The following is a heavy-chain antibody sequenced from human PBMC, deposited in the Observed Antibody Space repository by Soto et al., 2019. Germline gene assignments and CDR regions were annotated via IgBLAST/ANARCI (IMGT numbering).Heavy chain of an antibody. J-gene: IGHJ5*01. CDR3: ARTAGYNFNSLDS. V-gene: IGHV1-8*01. CDR2: MNPNSGNT. Sequence: QVQLVQSGAEVKTPGASVKVSCKASGYTFATYDINWVRQAPGQGLEWMGWMNPNSGNTGYAQKFQARLTMTTDTALSVAHMQLSSLRNEDTPVYYCARTAGYNFNSLDSWGQGTLVTVSA. D-gene: IGHD1-20*01. CDR1: GYTFATYD.